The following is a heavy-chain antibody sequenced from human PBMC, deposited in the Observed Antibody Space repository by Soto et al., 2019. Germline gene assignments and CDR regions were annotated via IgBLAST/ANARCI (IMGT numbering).Heavy chain of an antibody. D-gene: IGHD3-3*01. CDR3: ARDSGRMYYDTWSGYDYGLEG. CDR1: AVSLSSYY. J-gene: IGHJ6*02. V-gene: IGHV4-59*01. CDR2: IYYSGST. Sequence: SGTLSLTCPGSAVSLSSYYWSWIRPPPGKGLECIGSIYYSGSTNYNPSLKSRVTISVDTSKNQFSLRLSSVTAADTAVYYCARDSGRMYYDTWSGYDYGLEGWGQGTTVTVS.